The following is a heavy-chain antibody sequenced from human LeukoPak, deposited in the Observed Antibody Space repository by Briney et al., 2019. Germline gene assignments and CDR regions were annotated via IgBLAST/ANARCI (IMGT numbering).Heavy chain of an antibody. D-gene: IGHD4-23*01. CDR3: ARHRYDTGGKKGVNWFDP. Sequence: SETLSLTCSVSAGSINNYHWSWIRQPPGKGLEWLGNIYVSGTTNYNSSLKSRLTISVDTFKNQLSLNLQSVTAADTAMYYCARHRYDTGGKKGVNWFDPWGQGTLITVSS. CDR2: IYVSGTT. CDR1: AGSINNYH. J-gene: IGHJ5*02. V-gene: IGHV4-59*01.